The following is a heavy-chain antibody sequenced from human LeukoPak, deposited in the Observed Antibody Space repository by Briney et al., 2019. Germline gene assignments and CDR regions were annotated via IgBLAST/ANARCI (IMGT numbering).Heavy chain of an antibody. CDR3: ARGSNAIDY. Sequence: GGSLRLSCAASGFTFTSYTMNWVRQAPGKELEWVSSITSGGSYIYYADSVKGRFTISRDNAKNSLYLQMNSLRAEDTAVYYCARGSNAIDYWGQGTLVTVSS. CDR1: GFTFTSYT. D-gene: IGHD4/OR15-4a*01. CDR2: ITSGGSYI. V-gene: IGHV3-21*01. J-gene: IGHJ4*02.